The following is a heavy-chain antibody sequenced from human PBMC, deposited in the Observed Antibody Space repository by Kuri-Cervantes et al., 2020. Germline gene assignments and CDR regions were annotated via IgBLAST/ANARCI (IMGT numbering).Heavy chain of an antibody. D-gene: IGHD5-18*01. CDR1: GDSVSRIGFY. CDR3: ARVGDSRKFDF. J-gene: IGHJ4*01. Sequence: ESLKISCTVSGDSVSRIGFYWSWIRQPPGKGLEYIGYIYYTGDTDSPPSLKSRVTLSVDTSKNQFSLKLSSVTAADTAVYYCARVGDSRKFDFWGHGTLVTVSS. CDR2: IYYTGDT. V-gene: IGHV4-61*08.